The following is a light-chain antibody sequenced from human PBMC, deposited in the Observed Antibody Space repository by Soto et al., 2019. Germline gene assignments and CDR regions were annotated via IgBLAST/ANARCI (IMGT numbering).Light chain of an antibody. V-gene: IGKV3-15*01. J-gene: IGKJ1*01. CDR2: RAS. Sequence: EIVMTQSQATMSVSPWERATLSCGASQSISSNLAWYQQKLGQAPRLLIYRASTRPTGIPARFSGSGSGTEFTLTISSLQSEDFALYYCHQAENWPQTFGQGTKVEI. CDR3: HQAENWPQT. CDR1: QSISSN.